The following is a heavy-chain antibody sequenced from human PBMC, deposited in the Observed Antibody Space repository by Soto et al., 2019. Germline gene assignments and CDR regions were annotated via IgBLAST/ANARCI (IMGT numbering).Heavy chain of an antibody. CDR3: AVGSSGWSRDYYYGMDV. D-gene: IGHD6-19*01. V-gene: IGHV4-39*01. CDR2: IYYSGST. J-gene: IGHJ6*02. Sequence: SETLSLTCTVSGGSISSSSYYWGWIRQPPGKGLEWIGSIYYSGSTYYNPSLKSRVTISVDTSKNQFSLKLSSVAAADTAVYYCAVGSSGWSRDYYYGMDVWGQGTTVT. CDR1: GGSISSSSYY.